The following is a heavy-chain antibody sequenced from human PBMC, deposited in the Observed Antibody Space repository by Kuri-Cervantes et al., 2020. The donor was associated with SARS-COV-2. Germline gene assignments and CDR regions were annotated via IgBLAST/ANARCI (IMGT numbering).Heavy chain of an antibody. CDR3: AREVYCNGGSCYGDNWFDP. D-gene: IGHD2-15*01. V-gene: IGHV6-1*01. J-gene: IGHJ5*02. CDR2: TYYRSKWYN. CDR1: GDSVSNNIGA. Sequence: LRLSCAISGDSVSNNIGAWNWIRQSPERGLEWLGRTYYRSKWYNDYATSVQSRISINPDTSKNQFSLHLKSVTPEDTAVYYCAREVYCNGGSCYGDNWFDPWGQGTRGTVSS.